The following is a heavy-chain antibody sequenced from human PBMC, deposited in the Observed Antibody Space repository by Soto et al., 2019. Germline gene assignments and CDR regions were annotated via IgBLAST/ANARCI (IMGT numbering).Heavy chain of an antibody. J-gene: IGHJ4*02. CDR1: GFTFSNAW. CDR3: TTVVVVAAFDY. V-gene: IGHV3-15*01. Sequence: GESLKISCAASGFTFSNAWMSWVRQAPGKGLEWVGRIKSKTDGGTTDYAAPVKGRFTISRDDSKNTLYLQMNSLKTEDTAVYYCTTVVVVAAFDYWGQGTLVTVSS. CDR2: IKSKTDGGTT. D-gene: IGHD2-15*01.